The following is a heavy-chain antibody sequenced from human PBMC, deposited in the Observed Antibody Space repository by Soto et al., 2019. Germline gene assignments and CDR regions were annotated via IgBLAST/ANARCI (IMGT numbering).Heavy chain of an antibody. D-gene: IGHD1-26*01. CDR3: AKSWSWTTEENWFDP. Sequence: EVQLLESGGGLVQPGGSLRLSCAASGFTFSSYAMRWVRQAPGKGLEWVSAISGSGGSTYYADSVKGRFTISRDKSKNTLYLQMNSLRDEDTAVYYCAKSWSWTTEENWFDPWGQGTLVNVSS. J-gene: IGHJ5*02. CDR1: GFTFSSYA. CDR2: ISGSGGST. V-gene: IGHV3-23*01.